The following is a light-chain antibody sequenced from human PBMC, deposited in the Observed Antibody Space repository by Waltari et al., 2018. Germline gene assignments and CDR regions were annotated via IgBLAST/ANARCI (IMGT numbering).Light chain of an antibody. V-gene: IGKV3-11*01. CDR3: QQRSNWPGT. CDR2: AAS. CDR1: QSVRNY. J-gene: IGKJ1*01. Sequence: DILLTQSPATLSLSPGERATLSCRASQSVRNYLAWYQQRPGQAPRLLIYAASNRATGIPARFSGSGSETDFTLTISSLEPEDFAVYYCQQRSNWPGTFGQGTKVEIK.